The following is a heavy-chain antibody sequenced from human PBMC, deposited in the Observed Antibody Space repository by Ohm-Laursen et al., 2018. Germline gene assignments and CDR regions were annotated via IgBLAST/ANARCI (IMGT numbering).Heavy chain of an antibody. CDR2: IYYSGST. D-gene: IGHD7-27*01. CDR3: ARALGGYPISYYYGMDV. CDR1: GGSVSSETSY. J-gene: IGHJ6*02. V-gene: IGHV4-61*01. Sequence: SETLSLTCIVSGGSVSSETSYWSWIRQPPGKGLEWIGYIYYSGSTNYNPSLKSRVTISVDTSKNQFSLKLSSVTAADTAVYYCARALGGYPISYYYGMDVWGQGTTVTVSS.